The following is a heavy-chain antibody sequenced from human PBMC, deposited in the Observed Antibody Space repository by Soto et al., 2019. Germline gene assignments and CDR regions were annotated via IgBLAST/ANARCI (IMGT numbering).Heavy chain of an antibody. J-gene: IGHJ4*02. Sequence: EMQLVESGGGLVQPGGSLRLSCAASGFTFNTYWMHWVRQAPGKGLVWVSHIDGDGSRTTYADSVRGRFTISRDNAKNALVLQMNSLRVEDTAVYYCARAYPTIGIAFWGQGTLVIVSS. D-gene: IGHD5-12*01. CDR1: GFTFNTYW. V-gene: IGHV3-74*01. CDR3: ARAYPTIGIAF. CDR2: IDGDGSRT.